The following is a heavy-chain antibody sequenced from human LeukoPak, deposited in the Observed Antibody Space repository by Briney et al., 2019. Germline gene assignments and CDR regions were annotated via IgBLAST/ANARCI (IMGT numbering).Heavy chain of an antibody. D-gene: IGHD2-2*02. CDR1: GYSFTSYW. V-gene: IGHV5-51*01. J-gene: IGHJ5*02. CDR3: ARGYCSSTSCYTGFDP. Sequence: GESLKISCKGSGYSFTSYWIGWVRQMPGKGLEWMGIIYPGDSDTSYSPSFQGQVTISADKSISTAYLQWSSLKASDTAMYYCARGYCSSTSCYTGFDPWGQGTLVTVSS. CDR2: IYPGDSDT.